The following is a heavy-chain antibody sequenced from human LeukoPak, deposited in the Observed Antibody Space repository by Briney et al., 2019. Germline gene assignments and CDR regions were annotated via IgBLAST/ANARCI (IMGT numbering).Heavy chain of an antibody. D-gene: IGHD3-16*01. Sequence: ASVKVSCKASGGTFSSYAISWVRQAPGQGLEWMGWISPYNGNTNFAQKLQGRVTLTTDTSTSTAYLELRSLRSDDTAVYYCARGETRNDYWGQGTLVTVSS. V-gene: IGHV1-18*01. J-gene: IGHJ4*02. CDR2: ISPYNGNT. CDR1: GGTFSSYA. CDR3: ARGETRNDY.